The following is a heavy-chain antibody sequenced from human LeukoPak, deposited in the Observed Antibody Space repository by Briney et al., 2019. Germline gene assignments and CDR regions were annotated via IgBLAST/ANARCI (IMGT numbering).Heavy chain of an antibody. V-gene: IGHV4-38-2*01. Sequence: SETLSLTCAVSGYSISSGYYWGWIRQPPGKGLEWIGSIYHSGSTYYNPSLKSRVTISVDTSKNQFSLKLSPVTAADTAVYYCARVGGSGSYYSVLDWFDPWGQGTLVTVSS. D-gene: IGHD3-10*01. CDR3: ARVGGSGSYYSVLDWFDP. CDR1: GYSISSGYY. J-gene: IGHJ5*02. CDR2: IYHSGST.